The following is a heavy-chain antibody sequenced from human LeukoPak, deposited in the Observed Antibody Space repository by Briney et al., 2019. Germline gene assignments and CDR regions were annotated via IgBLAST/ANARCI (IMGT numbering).Heavy chain of an antibody. CDR3: ARSIVADRGSFDY. D-gene: IGHD2-15*01. V-gene: IGHV3-33*01. Sequence: GGSLRLSCAASGFTFSSYGMHWVRQAPGKGLEWVAVIWYDGSNKYYADSVKGRFTISRDNSKNTLYLQMNSLRAEDTAVYYCARSIVADRGSFDYWGQGTLVTVSS. CDR1: GFTFSSYG. CDR2: IWYDGSNK. J-gene: IGHJ4*02.